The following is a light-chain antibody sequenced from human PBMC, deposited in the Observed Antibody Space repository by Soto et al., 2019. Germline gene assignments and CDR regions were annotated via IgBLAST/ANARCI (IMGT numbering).Light chain of an antibody. CDR2: LNSDGSH. CDR3: QTWATGIVV. Sequence: QPVLTQSPSASASLGASVKLTCTLSSGHSSYAIAWHQQQPEKGPRYLMKLNSDGSHRKGDGIPDRFSGSSSGAERYLTISSLQSEDEADYYCQTWATGIVVFGGGTKLTVL. J-gene: IGLJ2*01. CDR1: SGHSSYA. V-gene: IGLV4-69*01.